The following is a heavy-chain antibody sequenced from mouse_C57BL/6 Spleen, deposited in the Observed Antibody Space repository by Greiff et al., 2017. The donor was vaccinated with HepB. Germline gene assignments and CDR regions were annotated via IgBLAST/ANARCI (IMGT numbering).Heavy chain of an antibody. CDR2: IDPETGGT. V-gene: IGHV1-15*01. D-gene: IGHD3-2*02. CDR1: GYTFTDYE. CDR3: TRGAAQAPYYAMDY. Sequence: VQLKESGAELVRPGASVTLSCKASGYTFTDYEMHWVKQTPVHGLEWIGAIDPETGGTAYNQKFKGKAILTADKSSSTAYMELRSLTSEDSAVYYCTRGAAQAPYYAMDYWGQGTSVTVSS. J-gene: IGHJ4*01.